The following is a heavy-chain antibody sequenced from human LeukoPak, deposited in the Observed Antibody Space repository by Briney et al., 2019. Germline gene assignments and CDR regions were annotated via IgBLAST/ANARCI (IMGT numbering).Heavy chain of an antibody. CDR2: INHSGST. D-gene: IGHD6-19*01. J-gene: IGHJ6*02. CDR3: ARTVAGLPYYYHGMDV. CDR1: GGSFSGYY. V-gene: IGHV4-34*01. Sequence: KSSETLSLTCAVYGGSFSGYYWSWIRQPPGKGLEWIGKINHSGSTNYNPSLKSRVTISVDTSKKQFSLKLSSVTAADTAVYYCARTVAGLPYYYHGMDVWGQGTTVTVSS.